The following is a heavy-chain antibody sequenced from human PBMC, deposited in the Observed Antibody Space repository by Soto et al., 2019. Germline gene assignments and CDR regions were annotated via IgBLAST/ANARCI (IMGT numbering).Heavy chain of an antibody. Sequence: EVQLVESGGGLVKPVGSLRLSCAASGFTFSNAWMSWVRQAPGKGLEWVGRIKSKTDGGTTDYAAPVKGRFTISRDDSKNTLYLQMNSLKTEDTAVYYCTTDFGGDPHLPESDYWGQGTLVTVSS. CDR3: TTDFGGDPHLPESDY. CDR1: GFTFSNAW. J-gene: IGHJ4*02. V-gene: IGHV3-15*01. CDR2: IKSKTDGGTT. D-gene: IGHD2-21*02.